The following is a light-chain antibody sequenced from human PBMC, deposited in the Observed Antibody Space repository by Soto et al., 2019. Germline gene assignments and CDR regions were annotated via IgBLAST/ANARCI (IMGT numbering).Light chain of an antibody. CDR3: QQYMSSVT. Sequence: EIVLTQSPGSLSLSPGQRATLSCRASQSVDSTFFAWYQKKPGQAPRLLIYGASKRDTGVPDRFSGSGSGTDFTLTISRLAPEELAVYYCQQYMSSVTFGQGTKVEI. CDR1: QSVDSTF. V-gene: IGKV3-20*01. J-gene: IGKJ1*01. CDR2: GAS.